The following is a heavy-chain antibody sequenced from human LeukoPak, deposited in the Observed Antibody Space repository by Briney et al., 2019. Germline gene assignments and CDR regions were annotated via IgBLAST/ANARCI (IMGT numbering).Heavy chain of an antibody. D-gene: IGHD3-16*01. CDR2: IWYDGTNK. CDR3: ARDLNYDYVWGSYNLFDY. V-gene: IGHV3-33*01. J-gene: IGHJ4*02. CDR1: GLTFSAYG. Sequence: PGRSLGLSCAASGLTFSAYGMHWVRQAPGKGLEWVAVIWYDGTNKYYADSVKGRFTISRDNSKNTLYLQMNSLRAEDTAVYYCARDLNYDYVWGSYNLFDYRGQGTLVTVSS.